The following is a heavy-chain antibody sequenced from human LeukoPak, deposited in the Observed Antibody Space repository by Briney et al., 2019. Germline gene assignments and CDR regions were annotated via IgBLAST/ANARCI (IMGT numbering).Heavy chain of an antibody. V-gene: IGHV3-23*01. Sequence: PGGSLRLSCAASGFTFSSYAMSWVRQAPGKGLEWVSTISGSGGSTYYADSVKGRFTISRDNSKNTLYMQMNSLRAEDTAVYYCAKAPAYCGGDCYSGARWFDPWGQGTLVTVSS. CDR2: ISGSGGST. CDR1: GFTFSSYA. J-gene: IGHJ5*02. CDR3: AKAPAYCGGDCYSGARWFDP. D-gene: IGHD2-21*02.